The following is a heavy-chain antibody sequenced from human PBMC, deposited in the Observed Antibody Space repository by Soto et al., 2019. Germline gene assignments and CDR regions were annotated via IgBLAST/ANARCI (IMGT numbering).Heavy chain of an antibody. CDR3: ARDGGIPYYYYYGMDV. J-gene: IGHJ6*02. D-gene: IGHD1-20*01. Sequence: QVQLVESGGGVVQPGRSLRLSCAASGFTFSSYAMHWVRQAPGKGLEWVAVISYDGSNKYYADSVKGRFTISRDNSKNTLYLQMNSLRAEDTAVYYCARDGGIPYYYYYGMDVWGQGTTVTVSS. V-gene: IGHV3-30-3*01. CDR2: ISYDGSNK. CDR1: GFTFSSYA.